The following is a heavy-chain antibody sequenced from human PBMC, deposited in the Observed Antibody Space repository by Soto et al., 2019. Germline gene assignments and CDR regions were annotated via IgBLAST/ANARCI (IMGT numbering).Heavy chain of an antibody. CDR1: GFTFISYA. D-gene: IGHD3-22*01. CDR2: ISGSGGST. V-gene: IGHV3-23*01. J-gene: IGHJ4*02. CDR3: AKDRVVVITYFDY. Sequence: PGGSLRLSCAASGFTFISYAMSWVRQAPGKGLEWVSAISGSGGSTYYADSVKGRFTISRDNSKNTLYLQMNSLRAEDTAVYYCAKDRVVVITYFDYWGQGTLVTVSS.